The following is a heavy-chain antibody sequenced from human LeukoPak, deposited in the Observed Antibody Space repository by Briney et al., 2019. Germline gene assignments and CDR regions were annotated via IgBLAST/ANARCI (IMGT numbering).Heavy chain of an antibody. CDR3: AREGGDDVDY. CDR2: ISGSGGST. D-gene: IGHD5-12*01. Sequence: PGGSLRLSCAASGFTFSSYAMSWVRQAPGKGLEWVSAISGSGGSTYYADSVKGRFTISRDTAKNSLYLQMNSLRAEDTAIYYRAREGGDDVDYWGQGTLVTVSS. J-gene: IGHJ4*02. CDR1: GFTFSSYA. V-gene: IGHV3-23*01.